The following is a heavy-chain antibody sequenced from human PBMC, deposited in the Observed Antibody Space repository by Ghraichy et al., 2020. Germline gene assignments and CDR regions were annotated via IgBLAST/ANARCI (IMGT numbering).Heavy chain of an antibody. CDR3: ARDDRRIAAAGY. V-gene: IGHV3-7*01. CDR1: GFTFSSYW. D-gene: IGHD6-13*01. Sequence: GESLNISCAASGFTFSSYWMSWVRQAPGKGLEWVANIKQDGSEKYYVDSVKGRFTISRDNAKNSLYLQMNSLRAEDTAVYYCARDDRRIAAAGYWGQGTLVTVSS. J-gene: IGHJ4*02. CDR2: IKQDGSEK.